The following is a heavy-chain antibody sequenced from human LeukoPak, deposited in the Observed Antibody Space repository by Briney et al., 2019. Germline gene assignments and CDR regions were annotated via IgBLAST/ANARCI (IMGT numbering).Heavy chain of an antibody. CDR3: ARASAADCSSTSCYVGDFDY. CDR2: ISSSSRYR. CDR1: GFTFSSYN. V-gene: IGHV3-21*01. J-gene: IGHJ4*02. Sequence: GGSLTLSCAASGFTFSSYNMKWLGQSRGKALEWVSSISSSSRYRYYAHSVKARFTISRDNDKNSLYLQMNSLRAEDTAVYYCARASAADCSSTSCYVGDFDYWGQGTLVTVSS. D-gene: IGHD2-2*01.